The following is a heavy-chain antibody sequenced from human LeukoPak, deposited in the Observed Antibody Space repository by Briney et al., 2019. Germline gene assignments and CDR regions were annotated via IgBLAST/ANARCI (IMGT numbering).Heavy chain of an antibody. CDR1: GYTFTSYA. CDR3: ARVRQQLVPDY. D-gene: IGHD6-13*01. Sequence: ASVKVSCKASGYTFTSYATHWVRQAPGQRLEWMGWINAGNGNTKYSQKFQGRVTITRDTSASTAYMELSSLRSEDTAVYYCARVRQQLVPDYWGQGTLVTVSS. J-gene: IGHJ4*02. V-gene: IGHV1-3*01. CDR2: INAGNGNT.